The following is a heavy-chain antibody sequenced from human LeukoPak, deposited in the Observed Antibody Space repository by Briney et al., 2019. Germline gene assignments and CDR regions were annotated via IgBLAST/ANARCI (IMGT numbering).Heavy chain of an antibody. J-gene: IGHJ3*02. CDR1: GGSMSSYY. V-gene: IGHV4-4*07. CDR2: IYTSGST. Sequence: SETLSLTCIVSGGSMSSYYWSWIRQPAGKGLEWIGRIYTSGSTNYNPSLKSRVTMSVDTSKNQFSLKLSSVTAADTAVYYCASHAWTRGAFDIWGQGTMVTVSS. CDR3: ASHAWTRGAFDI. D-gene: IGHD3-10*01.